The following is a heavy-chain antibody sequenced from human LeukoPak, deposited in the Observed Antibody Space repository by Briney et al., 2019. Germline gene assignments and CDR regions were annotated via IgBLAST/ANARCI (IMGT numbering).Heavy chain of an antibody. CDR1: GGTFSSYS. V-gene: IGHV3-21*01. J-gene: IGHJ4*02. CDR3: AREGYSSGWYPTYYFDY. CDR2: ISSSSSYI. D-gene: IGHD6-19*01. Sequence: SCKASGGTFSSYSMNWVRQAPGKGLEWVSSISSSSSYIYYADSVKGRFTISRDNAKNSLYLQMNSLRAEDTAVYYCAREGYSSGWYPTYYFDYWGQGTLVTVSS.